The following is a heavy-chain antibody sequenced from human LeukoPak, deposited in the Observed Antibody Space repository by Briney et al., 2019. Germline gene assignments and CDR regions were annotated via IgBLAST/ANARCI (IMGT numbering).Heavy chain of an antibody. CDR1: GYTFTSYD. V-gene: IGHV1-69*13. D-gene: IGHD3-10*01. CDR3: ARPERVTGGWDY. J-gene: IGHJ4*02. Sequence: SVKVSCKASGYTFTSYDINWVRQATGQGLEWMGGIIPIFGTANYAQKFQGRVTITADESTSTAYMELSSLRSEDTAVYYCARPERVTGGWDYWGQGTLVTVSS. CDR2: IIPIFGTA.